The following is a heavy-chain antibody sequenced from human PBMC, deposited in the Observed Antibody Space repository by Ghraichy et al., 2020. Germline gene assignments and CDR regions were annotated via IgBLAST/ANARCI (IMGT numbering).Heavy chain of an antibody. D-gene: IGHD3-3*01. CDR3: ARDSVPMYYDFEDRAPFDP. Sequence: GGSLRLSCAASGFTFSSYSMNWVRQAPGKGLEWVSYISSSSSTIYYADSVKGRFTISRDNAKNSLYLQMNSLRAEDTAVYYCARDSVPMYYDFEDRAPFDPWGQGSLVTVSS. J-gene: IGHJ5*02. CDR1: GFTFSSYS. V-gene: IGHV3-48*01. CDR2: ISSSSSTI.